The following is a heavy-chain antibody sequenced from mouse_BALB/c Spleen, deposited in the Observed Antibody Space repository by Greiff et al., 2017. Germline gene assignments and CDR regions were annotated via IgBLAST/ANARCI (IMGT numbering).Heavy chain of an antibody. Sequence: EVKLQESGGGLVQPGGSLKLSCAASGFDFSRYWMSWVRQAPGKGLEWIGEINPDSSTINYTPSLKDKFIISRDNAKNTLYLQMSKVRSEDTALYYCARPDGNYSAWFAYWGQGTLVTVSA. D-gene: IGHD2-1*01. CDR1: GFDFSRYW. J-gene: IGHJ3*01. V-gene: IGHV4-1*02. CDR3: ARPDGNYSAWFAY. CDR2: INPDSSTI.